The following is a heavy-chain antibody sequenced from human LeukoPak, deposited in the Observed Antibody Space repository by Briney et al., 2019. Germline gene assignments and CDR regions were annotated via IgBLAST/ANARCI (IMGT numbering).Heavy chain of an antibody. J-gene: IGHJ6*02. CDR1: GYTFSNYG. CDR2: ISAYNGNT. D-gene: IGHD1-26*01. Sequence: ASVKVSCKASGYTFSNYGISWVRQAPGQGLEWMGWISAYNGNTKYAQRFQGRVTMTTDTSTSTAHMELRSLKSEDTAVYFCARGIVGATALMDVWGQGNTVTVSS. CDR3: ARGIVGATALMDV. V-gene: IGHV1-18*01.